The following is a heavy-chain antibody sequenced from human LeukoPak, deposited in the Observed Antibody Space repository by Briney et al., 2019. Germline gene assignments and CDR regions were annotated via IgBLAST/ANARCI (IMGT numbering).Heavy chain of an antibody. D-gene: IGHD2-2*01. CDR2: ISAYNGNT. J-gene: IGHJ5*02. V-gene: IGHV1-18*01. CDR3: ARESTPYCSSTSCYLYNWFDP. CDR1: GYTFTSYG. Sequence: GASVKVSRKASGYTFTSYGISWVRQAPGQGLEWMGWISAYNGNTNYAQKLQGRVTMTTDTSTSTAYMELRSLRSDDTAVYYCARESTPYCSSTSCYLYNWFDPWGQGTLVTVSS.